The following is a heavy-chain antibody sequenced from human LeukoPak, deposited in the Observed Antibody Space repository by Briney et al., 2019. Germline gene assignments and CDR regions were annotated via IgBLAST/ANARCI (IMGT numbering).Heavy chain of an antibody. CDR2: ISYDGSNK. CDR1: GFTFSSYG. Sequence: PGGSLRLSCAASGFTFSSYGMHWVRQAPGKGLEWVAVISYDGSNKYYADSVKGRFTISRDNSKNTLYLQMNSLRAEDTAVYYCARSGNYDSSGSPLYFQHWGQGTLVTVSS. CDR3: ARSGNYDSSGSPLYFQH. V-gene: IGHV3-30*03. J-gene: IGHJ1*01. D-gene: IGHD3-22*01.